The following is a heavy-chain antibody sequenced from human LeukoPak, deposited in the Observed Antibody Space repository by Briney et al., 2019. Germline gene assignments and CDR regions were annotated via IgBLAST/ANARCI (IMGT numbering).Heavy chain of an antibody. CDR1: GGSISSSNW. D-gene: IGHD3-16*02. J-gene: IGHJ4*02. V-gene: IGHV4-4*01. Sequence: SGTLSLTCAVSGGSISSSNWWSWVRQPPGKGLEWIGEIYHSGSTNYNPSLKSRVTISVDTSKNQFSLKLSSVTAADTAVYCCARVNHDYVWGSYRYTRAKNFDYWGQGTLVTVSS. CDR2: IYHSGST. CDR3: ARVNHDYVWGSYRYTRAKNFDY.